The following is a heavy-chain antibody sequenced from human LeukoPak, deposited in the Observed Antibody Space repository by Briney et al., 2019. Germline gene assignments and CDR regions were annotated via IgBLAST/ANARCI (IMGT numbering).Heavy chain of an antibody. CDR3: AKDGSWSCTD. CDR2: IAHHGSNK. J-gene: IGHJ4*02. CDR1: GFTFSSYA. Sequence: GGSLRLSCAASGFTFSSYAMHWVRQGPGKGLEWVAYIAHHGSNKYYADSVKGRFTISRDNSKRTLYLQMNNLRADDTAVYYCAKDGSWSCTDWGQGALVAVSS. V-gene: IGHV3-30*02. D-gene: IGHD2-8*02.